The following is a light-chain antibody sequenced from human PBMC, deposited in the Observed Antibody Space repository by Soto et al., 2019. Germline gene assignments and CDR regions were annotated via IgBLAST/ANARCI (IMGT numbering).Light chain of an antibody. CDR2: EVS. CDR3: SSYAGSNNLV. CDR1: SSDVGGYNF. J-gene: IGLJ2*01. Sequence: QSALTQPPSASGSPGQSVTISCTGTSSDVGGYNFVSWYQQHPGRVPKLMIYEVSKRPSGVPDRFSGSKSGNTASLTVSWRQAEDEADYYWSSYAGSNNLVFGGGTKRTV. V-gene: IGLV2-8*01.